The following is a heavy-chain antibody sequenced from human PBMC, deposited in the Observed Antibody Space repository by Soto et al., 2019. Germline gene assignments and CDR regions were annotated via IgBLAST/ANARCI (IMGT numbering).Heavy chain of an antibody. J-gene: IGHJ6*02. Sequence: EASVKVSCKASGYTFTSYAMHWVRQAPGQRLEWMGWINAGNGNTGYAQKFQGRVTMTRNTSISTAYMELSSLRSDDTAVYYCARDQGITTFGVYSMYYYGMDVWGQGTTVTVSS. CDR3: ARDQGITTFGVYSMYYYGMDV. D-gene: IGHD3-3*01. CDR1: GYTFTSYA. CDR2: INAGNGNT. V-gene: IGHV1-3*01.